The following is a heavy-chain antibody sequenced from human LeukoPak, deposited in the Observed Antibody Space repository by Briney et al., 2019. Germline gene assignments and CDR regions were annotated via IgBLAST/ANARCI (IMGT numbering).Heavy chain of an antibody. V-gene: IGHV1-69*13. Sequence: SVKVSCKASGYTFTNYYMHWVRQAPGQGLEWMGGIIPIFGTANYAQKFQGRVTITADESTSTAYMELSSLRSEDTALYYCAREYRRRWVQLGDCDAFDIWGQGTMVTVSS. J-gene: IGHJ3*02. CDR2: IIPIFGTA. CDR1: GYTFTNYY. D-gene: IGHD3-16*01. CDR3: AREYRRRWVQLGDCDAFDI.